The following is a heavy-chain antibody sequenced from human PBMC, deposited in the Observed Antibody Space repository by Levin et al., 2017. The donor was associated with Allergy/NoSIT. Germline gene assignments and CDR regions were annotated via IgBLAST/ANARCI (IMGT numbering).Heavy chain of an antibody. CDR2: IYSGGST. D-gene: IGHD3-9*01. V-gene: IGHV3-53*01. Sequence: PGGSLRLSCAASGFTVSSNYMSWVRQAPGKGLEWVSVIYSGGSTYYADSVKGRFTISRDNSKNTLYLQMNSLRAEDTAVYYCARGSEYYDIDYWGQGTLVTVSS. CDR1: GFTVSSNY. CDR3: ARGSEYYDIDY. J-gene: IGHJ4*02.